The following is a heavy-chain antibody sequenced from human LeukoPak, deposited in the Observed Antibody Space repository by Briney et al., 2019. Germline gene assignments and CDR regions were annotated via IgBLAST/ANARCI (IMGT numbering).Heavy chain of an antibody. Sequence: SGGSLRLSCAASGFTFSSYGMHWVRQAPGKGLEWVSYISSSSSTIYYADSVKGRFTISRDNSKNTLYLQMNSLRAEDTAVYFCVSLGYSSSSVRYWGQGTLVTVSS. CDR2: ISSSSSTI. D-gene: IGHD6-6*01. CDR3: VSLGYSSSSVRY. CDR1: GFTFSSYG. V-gene: IGHV3-48*01. J-gene: IGHJ4*02.